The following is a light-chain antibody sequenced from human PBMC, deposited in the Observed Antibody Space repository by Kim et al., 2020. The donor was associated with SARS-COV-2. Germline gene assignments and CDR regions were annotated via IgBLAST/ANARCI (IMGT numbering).Light chain of an antibody. CDR2: AAS. CDR3: QQLNSYPPS. Sequence: SASVGDRVTITCRASQGISSYLAWYQQKPGKVPKLLIYAASTLQSGVPSRFSGRGSGTEFTLTISSLQPEDFATYYCQQLNSYPPSFGQGTKLEI. J-gene: IGKJ2*03. V-gene: IGKV1-9*01. CDR1: QGISSY.